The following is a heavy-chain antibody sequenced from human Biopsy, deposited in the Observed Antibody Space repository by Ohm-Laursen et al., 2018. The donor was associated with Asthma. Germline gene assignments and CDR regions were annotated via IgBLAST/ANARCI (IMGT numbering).Heavy chain of an antibody. J-gene: IGHJ4*02. CDR1: GASIRGSGSY. Sequence: GTLSLTCTVSGASIRGSGSYWAWIRQAPGKGPEWIGTTHYSGSTFYKPSLRSRVTMSLDTSTNHFSLRLRSVTATDTAVYYCASPVNRAFGGYEWAAVFDYWGQGILVTASS. V-gene: IGHV4-39*01. CDR3: ASPVNRAFGGYEWAAVFDY. CDR2: THYSGST. D-gene: IGHD5-12*01.